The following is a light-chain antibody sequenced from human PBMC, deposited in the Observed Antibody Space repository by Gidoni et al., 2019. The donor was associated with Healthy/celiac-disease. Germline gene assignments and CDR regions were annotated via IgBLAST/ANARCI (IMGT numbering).Light chain of an antibody. CDR2: DAS. V-gene: IGKV3-20*01. CDR1: QSVSNSY. J-gene: IGKJ4*01. Sequence: EIVLTQSPGTLSLSPGERATLSCRASQSVSNSYLAWYRQKPGQAPRLLSYDASSRATGIPDRFSGSGSGTDFTLTISRLEPEDFAVYYCHQYGSSPRTFGGGTKVEIK. CDR3: HQYGSSPRT.